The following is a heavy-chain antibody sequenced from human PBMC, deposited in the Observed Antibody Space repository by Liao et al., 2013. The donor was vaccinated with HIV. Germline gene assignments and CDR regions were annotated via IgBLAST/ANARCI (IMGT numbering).Heavy chain of an antibody. D-gene: IGHD3-10*01. CDR1: GGSFSGYY. Sequence: QVQLQQWGAGLLKPSETLSLTCAVYGGSFSGYYWSWIRQPPGKGLEWIGEINHSGSTNYNPSLKSRVTISVDTSKNQFSLKLSSVTAADTAVYYCARGSGDGDYFDYWGQGTLVTVSS. CDR3: ARGSGDGDYFDY. J-gene: IGHJ4*02. V-gene: IGHV4-34*01. CDR2: INHSGST.